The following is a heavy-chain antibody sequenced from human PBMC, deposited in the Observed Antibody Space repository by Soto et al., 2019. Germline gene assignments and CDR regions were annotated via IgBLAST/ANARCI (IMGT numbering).Heavy chain of an antibody. CDR3: ARDRLSHADY. CDR1: GFSFSSYG. Sequence: PGGSLILSCAASGFSFSSYGMHWVRQAPGKGLEWVAVIWYDGSNKYYADSVKGRFTISRDNSKNMLYLQTKSMRAEYTAVYDCARDRLSHADYWGQGTLVTVST. CDR2: IWYDGSNK. V-gene: IGHV3-33*01. J-gene: IGHJ4*02.